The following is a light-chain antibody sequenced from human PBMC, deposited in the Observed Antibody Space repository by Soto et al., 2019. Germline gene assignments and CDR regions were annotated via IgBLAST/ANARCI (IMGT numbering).Light chain of an antibody. CDR1: SSDVGIYNY. CDR2: EDT. CDR3: SSYTTSSTRV. Sequence: QSALTQPASVSGSPGQSIAISCTGSSSDVGIYNYVSWYQQHPGKVPKLIIYEDTNRPSGVSNRFSGSKSGNTASLTISGLQAEDEADYYCSSYTTSSTRVFGTGTKVTVL. V-gene: IGLV2-14*01. J-gene: IGLJ1*01.